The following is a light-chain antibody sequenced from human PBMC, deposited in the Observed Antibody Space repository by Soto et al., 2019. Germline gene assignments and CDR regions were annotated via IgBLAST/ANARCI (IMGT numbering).Light chain of an antibody. CDR3: QQYYSYPLT. Sequence: AIGLTQSPSSLSASPGDRVTITCRASQGISSYLAWYQQTPGKAPNLLIHAASSLQSGVPYRFSGSGAGTDFTLAISCLQSEDFATYYCQQYYSYPLTFGQGTKVDIK. V-gene: IGKV1-8*01. CDR1: QGISSY. J-gene: IGKJ1*01. CDR2: AAS.